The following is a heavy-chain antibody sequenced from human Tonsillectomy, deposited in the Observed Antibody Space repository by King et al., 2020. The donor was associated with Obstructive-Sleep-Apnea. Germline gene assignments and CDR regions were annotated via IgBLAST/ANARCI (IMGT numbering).Heavy chain of an antibody. J-gene: IGHJ6*02. V-gene: IGHV4-39*01. CDR2: IYYSGST. CDR1: GGSISSSSYY. D-gene: IGHD4-17*01. Sequence: QLQESGPGLVKPSETLSLTCTVSGGSISSSSYYWGWIRQPPGKGLEWIGSIYYSGSTYYNPSLKSRVTISVDTSKNQFSLKLRSVTAADTAVYYCARHRDGDHYYYYGMDVWGQGTTVTVSS. CDR3: ARHRDGDHYYYYGMDV.